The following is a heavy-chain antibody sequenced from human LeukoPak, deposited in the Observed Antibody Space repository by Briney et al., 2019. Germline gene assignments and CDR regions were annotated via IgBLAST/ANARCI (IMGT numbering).Heavy chain of an antibody. CDR3: ATDRTGANWFDP. D-gene: IGHD3/OR15-3a*01. V-gene: IGHV4-59*01. CDR1: GDSISSYD. Sequence: SETLSLTCTVSGDSISSYDWSWIRQPPGKGLEWIGYVYYSGSTNYNPSLKSRVTMSVDTSKNQFSLRLSSVTAADTAVYYCATDRTGANWFDPWGQGTLVTVSS. CDR2: VYYSGST. J-gene: IGHJ5*02.